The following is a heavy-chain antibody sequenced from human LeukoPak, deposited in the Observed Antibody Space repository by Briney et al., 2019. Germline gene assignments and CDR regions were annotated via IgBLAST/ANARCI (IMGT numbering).Heavy chain of an antibody. Sequence: PGGSLRLSCAASGFTFSSYAMSWVRQAPVKGLEWVSAISGSGGSTYYADSVKGRFTISRDNAKNSLYLQMNSLRVEDTAVYYCARDLVGAPDYWGQGTLVTVSS. CDR3: ARDLVGAPDY. CDR2: ISGSGGST. CDR1: GFTFSSYA. D-gene: IGHD1-26*01. J-gene: IGHJ4*02. V-gene: IGHV3-23*01.